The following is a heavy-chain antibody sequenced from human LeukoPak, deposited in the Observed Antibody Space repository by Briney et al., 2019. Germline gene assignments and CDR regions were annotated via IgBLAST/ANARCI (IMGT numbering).Heavy chain of an antibody. CDR3: ARAVSCSGGSCRGAFDY. V-gene: IGHV3-9*01. J-gene: IGHJ4*02. CDR1: GFTFNDYA. Sequence: PGRSLRLSCVASGFTFNDYAMHWVRQAPGKGLEWVSGISWNSGTVAYADSVRGRFTISRDNAKNSLYLQMNSLRAEDTAVYYCARAVSCSGGSCRGAFDYWGQGTLVTVSS. D-gene: IGHD2-15*01. CDR2: ISWNSGTV.